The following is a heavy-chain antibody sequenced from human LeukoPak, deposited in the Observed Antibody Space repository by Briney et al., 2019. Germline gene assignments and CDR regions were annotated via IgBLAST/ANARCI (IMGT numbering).Heavy chain of an antibody. J-gene: IGHJ5*02. D-gene: IGHD3-10*01. Sequence: GASVKVSCKASGYTFSSYGISWVRQAPEQGLEWMGWISGYTGNTNYAQNLQGRVTMTTDTSTSTAYMELRSLRSDDTALYYCARSSWFGGRSEWRWFDPWGQGTLVTVSS. V-gene: IGHV1-18*01. CDR1: GYTFSSYG. CDR2: ISGYTGNT. CDR3: ARSSWFGGRSEWRWFDP.